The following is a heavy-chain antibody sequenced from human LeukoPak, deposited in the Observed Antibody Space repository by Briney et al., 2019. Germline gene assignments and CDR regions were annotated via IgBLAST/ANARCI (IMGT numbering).Heavy chain of an antibody. CDR3: ARDAPNYSSPWYPSHY. D-gene: IGHD6-13*01. CDR1: GFTFSSYW. J-gene: IGHJ4*02. Sequence: GGSLRLSCAASGFTFSSYWMSWVRQAPGKGLEWVANIKHDGSEKNYVDSVKGRFTISRDNAKNSLYLQMNSLRAEDTAVYYCARDAPNYSSPWYPSHYWGRGTLVTVSS. V-gene: IGHV3-7*03. CDR2: IKHDGSEK.